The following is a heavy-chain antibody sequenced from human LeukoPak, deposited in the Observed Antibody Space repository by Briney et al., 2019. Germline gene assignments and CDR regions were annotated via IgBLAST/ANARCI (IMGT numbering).Heavy chain of an antibody. D-gene: IGHD3-22*01. Sequence: GGSLRLSCAASGFTVSSNYMSWVRQAPGKGLEWVSVIYSGGSTYYADSVKGRFTISRDNSKNTLYLQMNSLRAEDAAVYYCARPHYYDSSVVDYWGQGALVTVSS. J-gene: IGHJ4*02. CDR3: ARPHYYDSSVVDY. V-gene: IGHV3-53*01. CDR1: GFTVSSNY. CDR2: IYSGGST.